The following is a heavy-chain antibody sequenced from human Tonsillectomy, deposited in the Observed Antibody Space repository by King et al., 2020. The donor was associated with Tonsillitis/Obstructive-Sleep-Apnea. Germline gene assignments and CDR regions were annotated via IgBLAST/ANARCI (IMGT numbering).Heavy chain of an antibody. CDR2: IYSGGST. J-gene: IGHJ3*02. CDR1: GFTVSSNY. D-gene: IGHD3-22*01. V-gene: IGHV3-66*01. Sequence: QLVQSGGGLVQPGGSLRLSCAASGFTVSSNYMSWVRQAPGKGLEWVSVIYSGGSTYYADSVKGRFTISRDNSKNTLYLQMNSLRAEDTAVYYCARSRYYYDSSGSLDIWGQGTMATVSS. CDR3: ARSRYYYDSSGSLDI.